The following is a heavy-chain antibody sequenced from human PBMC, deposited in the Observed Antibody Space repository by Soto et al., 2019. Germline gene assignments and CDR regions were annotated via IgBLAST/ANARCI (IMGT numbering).Heavy chain of an antibody. CDR2: ISGSGGST. J-gene: IGHJ6*02. V-gene: IGHV3-23*01. Sequence: EVQLLESGGGLVQPGGSLRLSCAASGFTFSSYAMSWVRQAPGKGLEWVSAISGSGGSTYYADSVKGRFTISRDNSKNTLYLQMNSLRVEGTAVYYCAKDGAWYSSSSVPYVMDVWGQGNTVTVSS. CDR3: AKDGAWYSSSSVPYVMDV. D-gene: IGHD6-6*01. CDR1: GFTFSSYA.